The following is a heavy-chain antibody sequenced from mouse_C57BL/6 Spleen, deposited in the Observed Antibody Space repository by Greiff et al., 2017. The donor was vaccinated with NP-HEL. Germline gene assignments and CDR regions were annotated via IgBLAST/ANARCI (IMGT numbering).Heavy chain of an antibody. CDR2: IYPGDGDT. CDR1: GYAFRSSW. Sequence: QVQLQQSGPELVKPGASVTISCKASGYAFRSSWMNWVKQRPGKGLEWIGRIYPGDGDTNYNGKFKGKATLTADKSSSTAYMQLSSLTSEDSAVYFCARERVSSWYYFDYWGKGTTLTVSS. D-gene: IGHD1-1*01. V-gene: IGHV1-82*01. CDR3: ARERVSSWYYFDY. J-gene: IGHJ2*01.